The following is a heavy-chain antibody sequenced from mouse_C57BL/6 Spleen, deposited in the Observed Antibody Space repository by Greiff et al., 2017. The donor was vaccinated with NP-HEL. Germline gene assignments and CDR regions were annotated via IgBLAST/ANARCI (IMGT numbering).Heavy chain of an antibody. CDR3: ARSGSSSYAMDY. CDR2: INPYNGDT. CDR1: GYSFTGYF. V-gene: IGHV1-20*01. J-gene: IGHJ4*01. D-gene: IGHD1-1*01. Sequence: EVQLQQSGPELVKPGDSVKISCKASGYSFTGYFMNWVMQSHGKSLEWIGRINPYNGDTFYNQKFKGKATLTVDKSSSTDHMELRSLTSEDSAVYYCARSGSSSYAMDYWGQGTSVTVSS.